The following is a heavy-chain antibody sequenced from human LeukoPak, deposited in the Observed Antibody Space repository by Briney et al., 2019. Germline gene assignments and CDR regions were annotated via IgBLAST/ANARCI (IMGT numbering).Heavy chain of an antibody. Sequence: GESLKISCKGSGYSFTSYWIGWVRQMPGKGLEWMGIISPTDSDTRYSPSFQGQVTISADRSISTAYLQWSSLKASDTAMYYCARGAAVAGYWFDPWGQGTLVTVSS. V-gene: IGHV5-51*01. J-gene: IGHJ5*02. CDR1: GYSFTSYW. CDR2: ISPTDSDT. CDR3: ARGAAVAGYWFDP. D-gene: IGHD6-19*01.